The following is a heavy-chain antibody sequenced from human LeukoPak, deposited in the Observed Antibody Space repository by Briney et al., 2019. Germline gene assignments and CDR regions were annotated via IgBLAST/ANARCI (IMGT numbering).Heavy chain of an antibody. Sequence: SETLSLTCAVYGGSFSGYNWSWIRQPPGKGLEWIGEINHSGSTNYNPSLKSRVTISVDTSKNQFSLKLSSVTAADTAVYYCARVGRITMVRGVIRAFDYWGQGALVTVSS. CDR2: INHSGST. J-gene: IGHJ4*02. D-gene: IGHD3-10*01. V-gene: IGHV4-34*01. CDR3: ARVGRITMVRGVIRAFDY. CDR1: GGSFSGYN.